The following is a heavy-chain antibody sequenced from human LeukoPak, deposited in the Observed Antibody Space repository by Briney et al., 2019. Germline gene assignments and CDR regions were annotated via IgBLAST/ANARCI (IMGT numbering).Heavy chain of an antibody. CDR2: INHSGST. J-gene: IGHJ4*02. V-gene: IGHV4-34*01. Sequence: SSETLSLTCAVYGGSSSGYYWSWIRQPPGKGLEWIGEINHSGSTNYNPSLKSRVTISVDTSKNQFSLKLSSVTAADTAVYYCARGLKQLWFHDGFQYYFGYWGQGTLVTVSS. D-gene: IGHD5-18*01. CDR3: ARGLKQLWFHDGFQYYFGY. CDR1: GGSSSGYY.